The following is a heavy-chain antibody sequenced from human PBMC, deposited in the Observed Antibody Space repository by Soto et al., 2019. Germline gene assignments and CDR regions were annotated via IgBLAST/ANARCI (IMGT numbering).Heavy chain of an antibody. J-gene: IGHJ3*02. CDR1: GYTFTSYG. D-gene: IGHD3-16*02. CDR3: ARDQGIMITFGGVIVTNDAFDI. Sequence: QVQLVQSGAEVKKPGASVKVSCKASGYTFTSYGISWVRQAPGQGREWMGWISAYNGNTNYAQKFQGRVTTTTDTSTSTAYMELRSLRSDDTAVYYCARDQGIMITFGGVIVTNDAFDIWGQGTMVTVSS. V-gene: IGHV1-18*01. CDR2: ISAYNGNT.